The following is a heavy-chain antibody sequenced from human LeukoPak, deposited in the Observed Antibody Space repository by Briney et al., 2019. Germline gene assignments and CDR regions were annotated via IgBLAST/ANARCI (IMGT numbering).Heavy chain of an antibody. V-gene: IGHV1-46*01. CDR3: ARNVQSGFDY. D-gene: IGHD3-10*01. CDR2: INPSGGST. J-gene: IGHJ4*02. Sequence: GASVRVSCKASGYTFTNYYILWVRQAPGQGLEWMRFINPSGGSTSYAQKFQGRVTMTMDMSTSTVYIDLSSLRSEDTAVYYCARNVQSGFDYWGQGTLVSVSS. CDR1: GYTFTNYY.